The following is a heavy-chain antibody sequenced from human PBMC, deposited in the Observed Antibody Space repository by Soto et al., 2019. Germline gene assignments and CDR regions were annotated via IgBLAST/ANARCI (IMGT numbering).Heavy chain of an antibody. CDR3: RRSSRYSTDV. V-gene: IGHV4-59*08. Sequence: SETLSLTCTVSGGSISSYYWSWIRQPPGKELQYIGYIYYSGSTNYNPSLKSGVTISADTSKNQFSLNLISVTAADTAVYYCRRSSRYSTDVWGQGITVTVSS. D-gene: IGHD6-19*01. J-gene: IGHJ6*02. CDR1: GGSISSYY. CDR2: IYYSGST.